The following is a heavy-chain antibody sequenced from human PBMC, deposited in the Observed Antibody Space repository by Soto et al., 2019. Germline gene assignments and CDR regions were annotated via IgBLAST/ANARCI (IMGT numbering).Heavy chain of an antibody. CDR1: GFTLTDYS. Sequence: QVQLVESGGGLVKPGGSLRLSCEASGFTLTDYSMSWSRQAPGKGLGWVSYISNSGNTIYYADSVKGRFTISRDSAKNSLYLQMNSLRAEDTAVYYCARIGDCGGDCYAFDIWGQGTMVSVSS. CDR3: ARIGDCGGDCYAFDI. V-gene: IGHV3-11*01. J-gene: IGHJ3*02. D-gene: IGHD2-21*02. CDR2: ISNSGNTI.